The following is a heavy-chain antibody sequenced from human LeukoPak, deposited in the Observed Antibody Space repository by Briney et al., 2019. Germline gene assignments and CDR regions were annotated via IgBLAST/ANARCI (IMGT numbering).Heavy chain of an antibody. D-gene: IGHD4-17*01. CDR2: INPNSGGT. J-gene: IGHJ4*02. CDR1: GYTFTGYY. Sequence: ASVKVSCKASGYTFTGYYMHWVRQAPGQGLEWMGWINPNSGGTNYAQKFQGWVTMTRDTSISTAYMELSRLRSDDTAVYYCARSGDGYGDPFDYWGQGALVTVSS. V-gene: IGHV1-2*04. CDR3: ARSGDGYGDPFDY.